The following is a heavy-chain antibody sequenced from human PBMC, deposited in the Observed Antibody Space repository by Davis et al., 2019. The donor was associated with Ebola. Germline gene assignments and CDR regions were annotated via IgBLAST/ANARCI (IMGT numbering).Heavy chain of an antibody. CDR2: ITKSGRYT. J-gene: IGHJ3*02. Sequence: LKISCAASGFSVTDYYMTWLRQVPGKGLEWVSYITKSGRYTYYADSVKGRFTISRDNSKNTLYLQMNGLRVEDTAIYYCAKDTSNIWFDIWGQGTNVTVSS. CDR1: GFSVTDYY. CDR3: AKDTSNIWFDI. V-gene: IGHV3-11*05. D-gene: IGHD1-26*01.